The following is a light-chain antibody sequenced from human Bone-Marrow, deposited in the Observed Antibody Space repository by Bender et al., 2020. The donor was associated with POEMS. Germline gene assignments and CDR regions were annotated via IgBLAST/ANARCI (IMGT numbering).Light chain of an antibody. CDR3: CSYAATSAYV. V-gene: IGLV2-23*02. CDR1: SSDVGTYNL. J-gene: IGLJ1*01. Sequence: SALTQPASVSGSPGQSITISCAGTSSDVGTYNLVSWYQQRPGKAPNLIIYEVNKRPSGISHRFSGSKSGNTASLTISGVQPEDEADYHCCSYAATSAYVFGTGTKVTVL. CDR2: EVN.